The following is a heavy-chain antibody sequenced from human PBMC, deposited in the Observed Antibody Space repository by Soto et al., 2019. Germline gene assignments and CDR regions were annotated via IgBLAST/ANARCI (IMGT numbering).Heavy chain of an antibody. D-gene: IGHD4-17*01. CDR1: GGSISSGGYY. Sequence: PSETLSLTCTVSGGSISSGGYYWSWIRQHPGKGLEWIGYIYYSGSTYYNPSLKSRVTISVDTSKNQFSLKLSSVTAADTAVYYCARGYDYGASPGDRIHHYYYSYMDVRGKGTTVTVSS. J-gene: IGHJ6*03. CDR2: IYYSGST. V-gene: IGHV4-31*03. CDR3: ARGYDYGASPGDRIHHYYYSYMDV.